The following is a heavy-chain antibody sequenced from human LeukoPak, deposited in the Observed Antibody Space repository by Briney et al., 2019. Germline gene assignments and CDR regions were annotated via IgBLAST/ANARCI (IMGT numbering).Heavy chain of an antibody. CDR1: GYTFSSFG. CDR2: ISAYDGNT. J-gene: IGHJ5*02. CDR3: ARTCPMMFCSSSFFDP. D-gene: IGHD2-2*01. Sequence: GASVKVSCKTSGYTFSSFGGTWVRQAPGQGLEWVGWISAYDGNTNYAPKFQGRVAMTTDTSTNTAYMELRSLRSDDTAIYYCARTCPMMFCSSSFFDPWGQGTLVTVSS. V-gene: IGHV1-18*01.